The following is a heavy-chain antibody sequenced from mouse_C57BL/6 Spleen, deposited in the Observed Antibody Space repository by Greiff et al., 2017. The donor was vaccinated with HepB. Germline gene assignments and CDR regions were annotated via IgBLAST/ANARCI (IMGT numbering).Heavy chain of an antibody. CDR2: ISSGSSTI. J-gene: IGHJ1*03. D-gene: IGHD2-4*01. CDR3: ARILYDYEGYFDV. CDR1: GFTFSDYG. V-gene: IGHV5-17*01. Sequence: EVKLMESGGGLVKPGGSLKLSCAASGFTFSDYGMHWVRQAPEKGLEWVAYISSGSSTIYYADTVKGRFTISRDNAKNTLFLQMTSLRSEDTAMYYCARILYDYEGYFDVWGTGTTVTVSS.